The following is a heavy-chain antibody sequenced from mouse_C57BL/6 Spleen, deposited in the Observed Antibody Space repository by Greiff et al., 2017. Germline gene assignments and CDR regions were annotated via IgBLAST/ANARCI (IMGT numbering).Heavy chain of an antibody. V-gene: IGHV5-17*01. D-gene: IGHD4-1*01. CDR2: ISSGSSTI. CDR1: GFTFSDYG. CDR3: ARSLAGTYWYGDV. Sequence: EVMLVESGGGLVKPGGSLKLSCAASGFTFSDYGMHWVRQAPEKGLEWVAYISSGSSTIYYADTVKGRFTISRDNAKNTLFLQMTSLRSEDTAMYYCARSLAGTYWYGDVWGTGTTVTVSS. J-gene: IGHJ1*03.